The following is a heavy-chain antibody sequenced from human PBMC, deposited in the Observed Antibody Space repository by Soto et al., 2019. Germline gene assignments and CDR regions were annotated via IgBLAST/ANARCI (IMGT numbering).Heavy chain of an antibody. D-gene: IGHD4-4*01. Sequence: SETLSLTCTVSGGSISSGDYYWSWIRQPPGKGLEWIGYIYYSGSTYYNPSLKSRVTISVDTSKNQFSLKLSSVTAADTAVYYCARGPDDYSNSHLDYWGQGTLVTVSS. V-gene: IGHV4-30-4*01. CDR2: IYYSGST. CDR1: GGSISSGDYY. J-gene: IGHJ4*02. CDR3: ARGPDDYSNSHLDY.